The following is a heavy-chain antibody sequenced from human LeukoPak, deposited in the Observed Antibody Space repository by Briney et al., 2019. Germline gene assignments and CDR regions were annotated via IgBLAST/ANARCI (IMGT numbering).Heavy chain of an antibody. CDR3: VRWYTHRYYDC. Sequence: GGSLRLSCAASGFIVSNNYMSWVRQAPGKGLEWVSIIYSDSTTYYTDSVKGRFTISRNNSKNTLYLQMNSLRAEDTAVYYCVRWYTHRYYDCWGQGTLVTVSS. D-gene: IGHD1-14*01. V-gene: IGHV3-53*01. J-gene: IGHJ4*02. CDR2: IYSDSTT. CDR1: GFIVSNNY.